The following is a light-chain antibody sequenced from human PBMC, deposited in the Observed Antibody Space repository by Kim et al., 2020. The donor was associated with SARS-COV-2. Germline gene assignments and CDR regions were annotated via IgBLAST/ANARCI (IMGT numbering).Light chain of an antibody. CDR3: QQRSNWPPIYS. CDR2: DAS. J-gene: IGKJ2*01. CDR1: QSVNSF. Sequence: YPGESTTLSCRASQSVNSFLAWYQQKPGQAPRLVIYDASNRATGIPARFSGSGSGTDFTLTISSLEPEDFAVYYCQQRSNWPPIYSFGQGTKLEI. V-gene: IGKV3-11*01.